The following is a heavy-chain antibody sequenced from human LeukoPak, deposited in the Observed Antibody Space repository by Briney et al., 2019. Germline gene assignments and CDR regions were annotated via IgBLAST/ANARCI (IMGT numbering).Heavy chain of an antibody. Sequence: SETLSLTCTVSGGSISSSSYYWGWIRQPPGKGLEWIGSIYCSGSTYYNPSLKSRVTISVDTSKNQFSVKLSSVTAADTAVYYCARSIRGYSSGWYYFDYWGQGTLITVSS. V-gene: IGHV4-39*07. CDR3: ARSIRGYSSGWYYFDY. D-gene: IGHD6-19*01. CDR2: IYCSGST. CDR1: GGSISSSSYY. J-gene: IGHJ4*02.